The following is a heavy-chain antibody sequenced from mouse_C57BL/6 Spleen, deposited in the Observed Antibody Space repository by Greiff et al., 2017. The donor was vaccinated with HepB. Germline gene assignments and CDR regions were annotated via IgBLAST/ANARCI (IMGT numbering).Heavy chain of an antibody. J-gene: IGHJ2*01. Sequence: VQLQQSGPELVKPGASVKISCKASGYAFSSSWMNWVKQRPGKGLEWIGRIYPGDGDTNYNGKFKGKATLTADKSSSTAYMHLSSLTSEDSAVYFYAREDSSSYVYYFDYWGQGTTLTVSS. V-gene: IGHV1-82*01. CDR2: IYPGDGDT. CDR1: GYAFSSSW. CDR3: AREDSSSYVYYFDY. D-gene: IGHD1-1*01.